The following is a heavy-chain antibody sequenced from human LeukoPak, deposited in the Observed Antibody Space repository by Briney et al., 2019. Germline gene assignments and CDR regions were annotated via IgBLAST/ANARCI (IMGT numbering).Heavy chain of an antibody. CDR1: GFAFNTYW. CDR2: TKSDGSDT. CDR3: ARDRGYTFDY. Sequence: GGSLRLSCAASGFAFNTYWMHWVRQAPGKGLVWVSRTKSDGSDTTYTDSVRGRFTISRDNAKNTLYLQMNSLSAEDTAMYFCARDRGYTFDYWGQGTLVTVSS. D-gene: IGHD3-22*01. J-gene: IGHJ4*02. V-gene: IGHV3-74*01.